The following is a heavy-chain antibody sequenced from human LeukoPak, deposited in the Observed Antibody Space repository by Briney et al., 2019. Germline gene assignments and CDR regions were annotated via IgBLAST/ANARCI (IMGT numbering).Heavy chain of an antibody. J-gene: IGHJ4*02. V-gene: IGHV3-30-3*01. CDR3: ASSRGYSSSWYLDY. Sequence: GRSLRLSCAASGFTFSNYAMHWVRQAPGKGLEWVAVISYDGHYKYYADSVKGRFTISRDNSKNTLYLQMNSLRDEDTALYYCASSRGYSSSWYLDYWGQGTLVTVSS. D-gene: IGHD6-13*01. CDR2: ISYDGHYK. CDR1: GFTFSNYA.